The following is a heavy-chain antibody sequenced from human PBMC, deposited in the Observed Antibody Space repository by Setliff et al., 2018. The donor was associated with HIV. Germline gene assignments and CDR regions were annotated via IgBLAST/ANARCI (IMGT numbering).Heavy chain of an antibody. CDR2: VYHSGKT. V-gene: IGHV4-38-2*02. CDR3: AKLGGSGSYSNAFDY. J-gene: IGHJ4*02. D-gene: IGHD3-10*01. Sequence: SETLSLTCTVSGQFISDGYYWGWIRQPPGKGLEWIGSVYHSGKTYYNPSLKSRVTMSADTSKNQISLMLRSMTAADTAVYFCAKLGGSGSYSNAFDYWGQGTLVTVSS. CDR1: GQFISDGYY.